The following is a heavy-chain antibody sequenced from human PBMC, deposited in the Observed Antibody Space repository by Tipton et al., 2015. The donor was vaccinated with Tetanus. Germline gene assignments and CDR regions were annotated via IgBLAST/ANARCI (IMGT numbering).Heavy chain of an antibody. CDR2: ISSGSGSTT. V-gene: IGHV3-48*02. J-gene: IGHJ4*02. CDR1: GFTFSTYS. Sequence: SLRLSCAASGFTFSTYSMNWVRQAPGKGLEWVSFISSGSGSTTYYADSVKGRFTIARDNAKNSLYLQMNNLRDEDTAVYYCAREPVLPLQTDFEYWGQGPLVTVSS. CDR3: AREPVLPLQTDFEY.